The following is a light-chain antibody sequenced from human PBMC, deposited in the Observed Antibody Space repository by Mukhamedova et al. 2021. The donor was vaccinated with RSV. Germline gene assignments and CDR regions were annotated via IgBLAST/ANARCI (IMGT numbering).Light chain of an antibody. CDR3: QQYGSSPWT. Sequence: GGRATLSCRASQSVSSSYLAWYQQKPGQAPRLLIYGASSRATGIPDRFSGSGSGTDFTLTISRLEPEDFAVYYCQQYGSSPWTFG. V-gene: IGKV3-20*01. J-gene: IGKJ1*01. CDR1: QSVSSSY. CDR2: GAS.